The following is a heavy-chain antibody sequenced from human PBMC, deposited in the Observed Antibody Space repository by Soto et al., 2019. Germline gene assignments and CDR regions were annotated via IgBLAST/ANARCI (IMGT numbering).Heavy chain of an antibody. CDR2: ISSCSSYT. CDR1: GFTFSDYY. Sequence: QVQLVESGGGLVKPGGSLRLSCAVSGFTFSDYYMSWIRQAPGKGLEWVSYISSCSSYTNYADSVKGRFTISRDNAKNKLYRQVNSLTAEDTAVYYCARPEGQWLVWEYFQHWGQGTLVTVSS. J-gene: IGHJ1*01. V-gene: IGHV3-11*06. D-gene: IGHD6-19*01. CDR3: ARPEGQWLVWEYFQH.